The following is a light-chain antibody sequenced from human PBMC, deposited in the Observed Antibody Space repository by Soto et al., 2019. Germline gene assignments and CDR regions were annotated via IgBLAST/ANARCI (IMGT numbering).Light chain of an antibody. CDR3: SSYTSSSGYV. J-gene: IGLJ1*01. CDR2: EVS. Sequence: QPASVSGSPGQSITISCTGTSSDVGGYNYVSWYQQHPGKAPKLMIYEVSNRPSGVSNRFSGSKSGNTASLTISGLQAEDEADYYCSSYTSSSGYVFGTGTKLTVL. CDR1: SSDVGGYNY. V-gene: IGLV2-14*01.